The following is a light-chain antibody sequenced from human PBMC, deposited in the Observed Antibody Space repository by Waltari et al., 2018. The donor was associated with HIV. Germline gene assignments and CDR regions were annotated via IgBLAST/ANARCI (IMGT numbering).Light chain of an antibody. Sequence: DITMTHYPSSLSASVGDRVTIHSRASESIISYLNWYHQSPGKAPTLLIFGTSTLQDGVPSRFSGSGSETEFALSIAGLQREDFGTYFCQQTFSPPRTFGPGT. CDR3: QQTFSPPRT. V-gene: IGKV1-39*01. CDR1: ESIISY. CDR2: GTS. J-gene: IGKJ2*01.